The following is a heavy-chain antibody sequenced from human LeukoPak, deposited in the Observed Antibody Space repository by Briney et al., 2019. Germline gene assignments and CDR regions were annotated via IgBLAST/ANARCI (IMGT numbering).Heavy chain of an antibody. V-gene: IGHV4-39*01. D-gene: IGHD5-24*01. J-gene: IGHJ4*02. CDR3: ARRRRDGYNIFDY. CDR1: GGSISSSSYY. Sequence: SETLSLTCTVSGGSISSSSYYWGWIRQPPGKGLEWIGSIYYSGSTYYNPSLKSRVTISVDTSKNQFSLKLSSVTAADTAAYYCARRRRDGYNIFDYWGQGTLVTVSS. CDR2: IYYSGST.